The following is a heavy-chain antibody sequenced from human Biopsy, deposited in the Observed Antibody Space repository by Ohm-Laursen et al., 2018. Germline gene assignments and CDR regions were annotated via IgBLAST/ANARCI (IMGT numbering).Heavy chain of an antibody. D-gene: IGHD3-9*01. V-gene: IGHV1-69*06. CDR3: ATKLTGYFHH. CDR1: EGTFSNYG. CDR2: NIPILGTG. J-gene: IGHJ1*01. Sequence: GSSVKVSCKVPEGTFSNYGVNWVRQAPGQGLEWLGGNIPILGTGNYAQKFQDRVTVAADTSTSTATMELRSLRSDDTAVYYCATKLTGYFHHWGQGTQVTVSS.